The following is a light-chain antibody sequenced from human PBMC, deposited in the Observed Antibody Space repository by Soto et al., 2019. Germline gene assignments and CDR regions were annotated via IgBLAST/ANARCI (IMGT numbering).Light chain of an antibody. CDR2: GAS. CDR1: QSVSNN. V-gene: IGKV3-15*01. Sequence: EIVMTQSPATLSVSPGERATLSCRASQSVSNNLAWYQKKPGQAPRLLIYGASTRATGIPARFSGSGSGTAFPLTISSLQSEDFAVYYCQQYNNWWTFGQGTKVEIK. J-gene: IGKJ1*01. CDR3: QQYNNWWT.